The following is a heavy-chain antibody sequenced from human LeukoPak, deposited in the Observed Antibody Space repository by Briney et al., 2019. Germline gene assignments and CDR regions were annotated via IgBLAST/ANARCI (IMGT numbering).Heavy chain of an antibody. CDR3: TTDRHYYDSSGYSAYYLRYFDY. Sequence: GGSLRLSCAASGFTFSSYWMSWVRQAPGKGLEWVANIKQDGSQKYYVDSVKGRFTISRDNAKNSLYLQMNSLRAEDTAVYYCTTDRHYYDSSGYSAYYLRYFDYWGQGTLVTVSS. CDR1: GFTFSSYW. V-gene: IGHV3-7*03. CDR2: IKQDGSQK. D-gene: IGHD3-22*01. J-gene: IGHJ4*02.